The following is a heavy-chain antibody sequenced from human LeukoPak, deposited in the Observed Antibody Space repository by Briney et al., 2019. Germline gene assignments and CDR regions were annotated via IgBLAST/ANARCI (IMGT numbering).Heavy chain of an antibody. CDR1: GGSFSGYY. J-gene: IGHJ4*02. V-gene: IGHV4-34*01. Sequence: SETLSLTCAVYGGSFSGYYWSWIRQPPGKGLEWIGEINHSGSTNYNPSLKSRATISVDTSKNQFSLKLSSVTAADTAVYYCARAEYYYDSSGYYYPVSYYFDYWGQGTLVTVSS. D-gene: IGHD3-22*01. CDR2: INHSGST. CDR3: ARAEYYYDSSGYYYPVSYYFDY.